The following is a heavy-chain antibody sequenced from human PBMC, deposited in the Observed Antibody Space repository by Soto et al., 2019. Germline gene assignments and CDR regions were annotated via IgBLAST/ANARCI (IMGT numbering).Heavy chain of an antibody. Sequence: ASVKVSCKASGYTFASYAISWMRQAPGQGLEWMGWISAYNGNTNYAQKLQGRVTMTTDTSTSTAYMELRSLRSDDTAVYYCAILVVVAATPTDYWGQGTLVTVSS. J-gene: IGHJ4*02. CDR2: ISAYNGNT. V-gene: IGHV1-18*01. CDR1: GYTFASYA. CDR3: AILVVVAATPTDY. D-gene: IGHD2-15*01.